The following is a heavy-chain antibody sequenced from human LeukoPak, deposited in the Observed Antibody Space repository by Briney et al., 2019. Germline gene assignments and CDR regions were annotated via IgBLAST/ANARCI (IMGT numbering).Heavy chain of an antibody. CDR3: ARHSGFVQWLAHFDY. V-gene: IGHV4-39*01. D-gene: IGHD6-19*01. Sequence: SETLSLTCTVSGGSISSSSYYWGWIRQPPGKGLEWIGSIYYSGNTYYNPSLKSRVTISVDTSKNQFSLKLSSVTAADTAVYYCARHSGFVQWLAHFDYWGQGTLVTVSS. J-gene: IGHJ4*02. CDR2: IYYSGNT. CDR1: GGSISSSSYY.